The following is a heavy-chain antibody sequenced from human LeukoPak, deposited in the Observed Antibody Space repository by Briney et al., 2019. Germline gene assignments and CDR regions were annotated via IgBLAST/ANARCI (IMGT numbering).Heavy chain of an antibody. Sequence: PSETLSLTCTVSSGSISSSTYLWGWIRQPPGKGLEWIGSVYYSGSTYYNPSLKSRVTMFVDTSKNQFSLRLASVTAADTAVYYCAGELLTYYYGSGNYYNVHYWGQGTLVTVSS. CDR2: VYYSGST. CDR1: SGSISSSTYL. CDR3: AGELLTYYYGSGNYYNVHY. D-gene: IGHD3-10*01. J-gene: IGHJ4*02. V-gene: IGHV4-39*02.